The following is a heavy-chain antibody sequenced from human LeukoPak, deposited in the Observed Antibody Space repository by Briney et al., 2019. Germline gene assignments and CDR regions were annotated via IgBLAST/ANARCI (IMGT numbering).Heavy chain of an antibody. Sequence: PSETLSLTCTVSGGSISSNHYYWAWIRQPPGKGLEWRGSIYYRGTTYYNPSLKSRVTISVDTSNNQFSLKLSSVTAADTSVYYCARHKDDYVWGTFRFGFGLWGQGTLVTVSS. J-gene: IGHJ4*02. CDR2: IYYRGTT. CDR1: GGSISSNHYY. D-gene: IGHD3-16*01. V-gene: IGHV4-39*01. CDR3: ARHKDDYVWGTFRFGFGL.